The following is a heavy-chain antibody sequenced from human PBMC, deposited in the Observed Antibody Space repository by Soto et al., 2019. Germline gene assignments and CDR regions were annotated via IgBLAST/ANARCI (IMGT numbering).Heavy chain of an antibody. D-gene: IGHD5-12*01. V-gene: IGHV1-46*01. CDR3: ARDHVEMATSDAFDI. J-gene: IGHJ3*02. Sequence: ASVKVSCKASGYTFTSYYMHWVRQAPGQGLEWMGIINPSGGSTSYAQKFQGRVTMTRDTSTSTVYMELSSLRSEDTAVYYCARDHVEMATSDAFDIWGQGTMVTVSS. CDR2: INPSGGST. CDR1: GYTFTSYY.